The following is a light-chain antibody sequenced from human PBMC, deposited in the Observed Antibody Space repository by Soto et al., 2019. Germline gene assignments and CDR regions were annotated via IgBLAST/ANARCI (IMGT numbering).Light chain of an antibody. Sequence: EIVLTQSPGTLSLSPVERATLSCRASQSVSSSYLAWYQQKPGQAPRLLIYGASSRATGIPARFSGSGSGTEFTLTFSSLQSEDFAVYYCQQYNNWPRTFGQGTKVDIK. CDR3: QQYNNWPRT. V-gene: IGKV3D-15*01. J-gene: IGKJ1*01. CDR1: QSVSSSY. CDR2: GAS.